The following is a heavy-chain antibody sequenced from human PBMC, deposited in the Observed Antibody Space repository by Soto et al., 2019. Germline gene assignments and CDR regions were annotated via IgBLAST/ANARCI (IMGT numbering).Heavy chain of an antibody. V-gene: IGHV4-61*01. D-gene: IGHD3-10*01. CDR2: IYARGGT. CDR3: ARAPLYGSGRFDF. CDR1: GDSLRIGLFQ. J-gene: IGHJ4*02. Sequence: QVQLQESGPGLVRPSETLSLTCTVTGDSLRIGLFQWRWIRQSPVKGLEWIGYIYARGGTDYPPSLESRVTMSVDTSKNLFSLNLTSGTAADTAVYYCARAPLYGSGRFDFWGRGSLVTVSS.